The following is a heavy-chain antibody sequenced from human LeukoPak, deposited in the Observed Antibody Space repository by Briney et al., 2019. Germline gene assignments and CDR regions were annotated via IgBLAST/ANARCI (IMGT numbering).Heavy chain of an antibody. CDR1: GFTFSSYS. V-gene: IGHV3-21*01. D-gene: IGHD2-2*01. J-gene: IGHJ6*03. Sequence: GGSLRLSCAASGFTFSSYSMNWVRQAPGKGLEWVSSISSSSMYIYYADSVKGRFTISRENAKNSLYLQMNSLRAEDTAVYYCARENHTPRGYCSSTSCSDYYMDVWGKGTTVTVSS. CDR3: ARENHTPRGYCSSTSCSDYYMDV. CDR2: ISSSSMYI.